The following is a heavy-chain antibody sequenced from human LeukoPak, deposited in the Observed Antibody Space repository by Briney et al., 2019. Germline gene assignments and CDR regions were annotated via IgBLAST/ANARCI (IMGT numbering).Heavy chain of an antibody. D-gene: IGHD6-19*01. CDR3: ARLCIAVAGTWIDY. CDR1: GGSISSSSYY. V-gene: IGHV4-39*01. CDR2: IYYSGST. Sequence: SETLSLTCTVSGGSISSSSYYWGWIRQPPGKGLEWLGSIYYSGSTYYDPSLKSRVTISVDTSKNQFSLKLSSVTAADTAVYYCARLCIAVAGTWIDYWGQGTLVTVSS. J-gene: IGHJ4*02.